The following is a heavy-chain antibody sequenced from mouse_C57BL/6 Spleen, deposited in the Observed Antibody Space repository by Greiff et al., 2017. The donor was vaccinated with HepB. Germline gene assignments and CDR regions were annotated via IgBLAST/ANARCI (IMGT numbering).Heavy chain of an antibody. CDR2: IRSKSNNYAT. CDR3: VRQGSTTVVEGYAMDY. J-gene: IGHJ4*01. Sequence: EVQVVESGGGLVQPKGSLKLSCAASGFSFNTYAMNWVRQAPGKGLEWVARIRSKSNNYATYYADSVKDRFTISRDDSESMLYLQMNNLKTEDTAMYYCVRQGSTTVVEGYAMDYWGQGTSVTVSS. D-gene: IGHD1-1*01. CDR1: GFSFNTYA. V-gene: IGHV10-1*01.